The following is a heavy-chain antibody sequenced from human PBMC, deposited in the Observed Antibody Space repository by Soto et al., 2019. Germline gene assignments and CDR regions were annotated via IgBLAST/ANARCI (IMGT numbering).Heavy chain of an antibody. CDR2: IYYAGTT. D-gene: IGHD3-22*01. V-gene: IGHV4-59*08. Sequence: QVQLQESGPGLVKPSETLSLRCTVSDGSLSPNYWTWIRQAPGKGLEWIGYIYYAGTTTFNPSLKCRVSISIDASKNEVSLKLASVTAADTGVYYCARLGAYYQALDSWGQGTLVTVSS. J-gene: IGHJ4*02. CDR3: ARLGAYYQALDS. CDR1: DGSLSPNY.